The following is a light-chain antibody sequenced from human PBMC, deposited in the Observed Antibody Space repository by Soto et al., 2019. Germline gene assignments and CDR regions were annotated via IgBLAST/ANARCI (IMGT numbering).Light chain of an antibody. CDR2: GAS. CDR1: QSVSSSY. J-gene: IGKJ2*01. Sequence: EIVLTQSPGTLSFSPEEGATLSCGASQSVSSSYLACYQQKPGQAPRLVIYGASSRATGIADRFSGSGSGTDFTLTVSRLEPEDFAVYYCQQYGISPYTFGQGTKLEIK. V-gene: IGKV3-20*01. CDR3: QQYGISPYT.